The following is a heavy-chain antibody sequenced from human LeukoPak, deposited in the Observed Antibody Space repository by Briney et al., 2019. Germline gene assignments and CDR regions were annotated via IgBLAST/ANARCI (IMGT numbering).Heavy chain of an antibody. V-gene: IGHV1-2*02. CDR2: INPKSGGT. CDR3: ARGPHWDPHFDY. D-gene: IGHD7-27*01. Sequence: GASVKISCKASGYTFTGYCIHWVRQAPGQGPEWMGWINPKSGGTNYAQKFLGRVTMTRDTSISTAYMELSRLRSDDTAVYYCARGPHWDPHFDYWGQGTLVTVSS. J-gene: IGHJ4*02. CDR1: GYTFTGYC.